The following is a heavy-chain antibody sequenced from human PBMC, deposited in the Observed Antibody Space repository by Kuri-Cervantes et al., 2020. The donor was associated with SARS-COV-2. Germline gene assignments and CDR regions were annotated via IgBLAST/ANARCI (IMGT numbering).Heavy chain of an antibody. CDR3: ARVGGPLDTAMAPGIHDAFDI. J-gene: IGHJ3*02. Sequence: GESLKISCAASGFTFSSYAMHWVRQAPGKGLEWVAVISYDGSNKYYADSVKGRFTISRDNSKNTLYLQMNSLRAEDTAVYYCARVGGPLDTAMAPGIHDAFDIWGQGTMVTVSS. CDR1: GFTFSSYA. D-gene: IGHD5-18*01. V-gene: IGHV3-30-3*01. CDR2: ISYDGSNK.